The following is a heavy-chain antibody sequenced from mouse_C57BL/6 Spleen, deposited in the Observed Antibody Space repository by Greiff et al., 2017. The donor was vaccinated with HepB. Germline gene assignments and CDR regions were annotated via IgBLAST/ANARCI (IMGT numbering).Heavy chain of an antibody. Sequence: EVQLVESGGGLVKPGGSLKLSCAASGFTFSSYVMSWVRQTPEKRLEWVATISDGGSYTYYPDNVKGRFTISRDNAKNNLYLQMSHLKSEDTAMYYCARGLYDPFAYWGQGTLVTVSA. J-gene: IGHJ3*01. CDR3: ARGLYDPFAY. D-gene: IGHD2-3*01. CDR2: ISDGGSYT. V-gene: IGHV5-4*01. CDR1: GFTFSSYV.